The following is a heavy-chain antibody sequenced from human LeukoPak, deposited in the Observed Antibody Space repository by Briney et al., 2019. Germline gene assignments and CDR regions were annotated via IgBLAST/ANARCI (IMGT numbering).Heavy chain of an antibody. J-gene: IGHJ4*02. Sequence: SETLSLTCTVSGYSISSGYYWGWIRQPPGKGLEWIGSIYHSGSTNYNPSLKSRVTMSVDTSKNQFSLKLSSVTAADTAVYYCARGDSSSWYYFDYWGQGTLVTVSS. D-gene: IGHD6-13*01. CDR1: GYSISSGYY. CDR2: IYHSGST. CDR3: ARGDSSSWYYFDY. V-gene: IGHV4-38-2*02.